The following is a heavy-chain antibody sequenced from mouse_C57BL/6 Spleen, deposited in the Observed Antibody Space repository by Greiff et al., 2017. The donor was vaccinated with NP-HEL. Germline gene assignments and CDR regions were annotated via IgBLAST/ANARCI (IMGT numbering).Heavy chain of an antibody. CDR3: ARFNWEGAWFAY. CDR2: IYPGDGDT. J-gene: IGHJ3*01. V-gene: IGHV1-80*01. Sequence: VQLQQSGAELVKPGASVKISCKASGYAFSSYWMNWVKQRPGKGLEWIGQIYPGDGDTNYNGKFKGKATLTADKSSSTAYMQLSSLTSEDSAVYFCARFNWEGAWFAYWGQGTLVTVSA. D-gene: IGHD4-1*01. CDR1: GYAFSSYW.